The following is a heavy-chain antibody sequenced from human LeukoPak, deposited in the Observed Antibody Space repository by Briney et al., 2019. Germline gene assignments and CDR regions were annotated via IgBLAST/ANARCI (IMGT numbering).Heavy chain of an antibody. CDR3: ARGLVGSTTTLFDY. CDR2: LRNKADRSTA. CDR1: GLTLSDHY. V-gene: IGHV3-72*01. D-gene: IGHD1-26*01. J-gene: IGHJ4*02. Sequence: PGGSLRLSCAASGLTLSDHYMDWVRQAPGKGLEWVGRLRNKADRSTAEYAASVKGRFTISRDDSKNSLYLQMNSLRAEDTALYYCARGLVGSTTTLFDYWGQGTLVTISS.